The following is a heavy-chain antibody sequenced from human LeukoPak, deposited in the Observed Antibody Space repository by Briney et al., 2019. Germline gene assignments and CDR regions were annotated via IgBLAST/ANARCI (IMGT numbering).Heavy chain of an antibody. CDR2: ISSSSSYI. D-gene: IGHD4-17*01. J-gene: IGHJ4*02. V-gene: IGHV3-21*01. Sequence: GVSLRLSCAASGFTLSSYSMNCVRHSTGKGLECVSFISSSSSYIYYAYSVKDVFTISRDYAQNSLYLQMNSLRGEDTAVYYCARNNYGWYFDYWGQGTLVTVSS. CDR1: GFTLSSYS. CDR3: ARNNYGWYFDY.